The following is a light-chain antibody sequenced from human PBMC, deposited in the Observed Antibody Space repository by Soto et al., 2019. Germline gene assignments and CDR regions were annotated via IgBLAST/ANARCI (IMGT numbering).Light chain of an antibody. CDR2: AAS. CDR3: QQRSNWPPIT. J-gene: IGKJ5*01. V-gene: IGKV3-15*01. Sequence: EIVMTQSPATLSVSPGERATLSCRASQSLSINLAWYQQKPGQAPRLLLYAASTRATGIPASFSGSGSSAAFTLPTINLQSGDFAVYYCQQRSNWPPITFGQGTRLEIK. CDR1: QSLSIN.